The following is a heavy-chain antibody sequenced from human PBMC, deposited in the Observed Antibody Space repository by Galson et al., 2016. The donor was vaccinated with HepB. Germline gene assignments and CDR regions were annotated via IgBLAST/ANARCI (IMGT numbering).Heavy chain of an antibody. Sequence: SLRLSCAASGFTFSRYGMHWVRQTPGKGLEWVAGILYDESNEKYADSVKGRFTISRDNSKNTLNLQMNSLRVEDTATYYCAREEAMVQGVRMKIFAGLHCYGMDVWGKGTTVTVSS. D-gene: IGHD3-10*01. V-gene: IGHV3-33*01. CDR3: AREEAMVQGVRMKIFAGLHCYGMDV. CDR1: GFTFSRYG. J-gene: IGHJ6*04. CDR2: ILYDESNE.